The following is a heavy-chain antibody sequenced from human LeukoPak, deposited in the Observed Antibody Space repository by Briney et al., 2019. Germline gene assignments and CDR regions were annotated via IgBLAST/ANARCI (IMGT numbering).Heavy chain of an antibody. V-gene: IGHV3-23*01. CDR2: ISGSGGGT. CDR3: AKSDDSSGYYYGIVY. J-gene: IGHJ4*02. D-gene: IGHD3-22*01. Sequence: PGGSLRLSCAASGFTFSSYAMNWVRQAPGKGLEWVSAISGSGGGTYYVDSVKGRFTISRDNSKNTLYLQMNSLRAEDTAVYNCAKSDDSSGYYYGIVYWGQGTLVTVSS. CDR1: GFTFSSYA.